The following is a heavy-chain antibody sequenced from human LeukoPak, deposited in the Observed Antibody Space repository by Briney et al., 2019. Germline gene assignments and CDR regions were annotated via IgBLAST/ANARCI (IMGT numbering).Heavy chain of an antibody. CDR1: GYTFTSYD. J-gene: IGHJ5*02. V-gene: IGHV1-8*01. Sequence: GASVKVSCKASGYTFTSYDINWVRQATGQGLEWMGWMNPNSGNTGYAQKFQGRVTMTRNTSISTAYMELSSLRSEDTAVYYCARGLEIVATMAGNGNWFDPWGQGTLVTVSS. D-gene: IGHD5-12*01. CDR3: ARGLEIVATMAGNGNWFDP. CDR2: MNPNSGNT.